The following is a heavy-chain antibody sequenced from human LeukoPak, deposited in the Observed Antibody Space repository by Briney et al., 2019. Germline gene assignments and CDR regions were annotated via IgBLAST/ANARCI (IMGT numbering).Heavy chain of an antibody. CDR1: GFTFSSYS. V-gene: IGHV3-21*01. CDR3: ARDRDDFWSGIDY. D-gene: IGHD3-3*01. Sequence: GGSLRLSCAASGFTFSSYSINWVRQAPGKGLEWVSSISSSSSYICYADSVKGRFTISRDNAKNSLYLQMNSLRAEDTAVYYCARDRDDFWSGIDYWGQGTLVTVSS. CDR2: ISSSSSYI. J-gene: IGHJ4*02.